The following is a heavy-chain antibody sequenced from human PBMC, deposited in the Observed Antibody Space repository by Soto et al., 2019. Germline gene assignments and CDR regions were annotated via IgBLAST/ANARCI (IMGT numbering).Heavy chain of an antibody. Sequence: GESLKISCKGSGYSFTNYWIAWVRQMPGKGLEWMGIIYPSDSDIRYSPSFQGQVTISADKSISTAYLQWTSLKTSDTAMYYCAIKKPVAGNYWFDPWGQGTLLTVSS. CDR1: GYSFTNYW. D-gene: IGHD6-19*01. CDR2: IYPSDSDI. CDR3: AIKKPVAGNYWFDP. V-gene: IGHV5-51*01. J-gene: IGHJ5*02.